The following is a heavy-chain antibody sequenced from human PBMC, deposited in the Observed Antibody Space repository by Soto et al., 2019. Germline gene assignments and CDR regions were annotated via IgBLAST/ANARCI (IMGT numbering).Heavy chain of an antibody. J-gene: IGHJ6*02. V-gene: IGHV3-30-3*01. CDR3: ARAGCDDGTCYTLVGLRYGMDV. D-gene: IGHD2-15*01. Sequence: QVQLVESGGGVVQPGRSLRLSCAASGFTFSNYAMYWVRQAPGKGLEWVAVISYDGNNKYYADSVKGRFTISRDNSKNSLYLQMNSLRAEDTAVYYCARAGCDDGTCYTLVGLRYGMDVWGQGTTVTVSS. CDR2: ISYDGNNK. CDR1: GFTFSNYA.